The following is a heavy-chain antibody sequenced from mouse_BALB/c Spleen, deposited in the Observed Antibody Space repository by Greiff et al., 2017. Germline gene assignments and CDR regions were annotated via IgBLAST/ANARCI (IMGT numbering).Heavy chain of an antibody. CDR1: GYTFTDYV. CDR3: ARQGDLQYGNYLDY. J-gene: IGHJ2*01. CDR2: IYPGSGST. D-gene: IGHD2-10*02. Sequence: QVQLKQSGPELVKPGASVKMSCKASGYTFTDYVISWVKQRTGQGLEWIGEIYPGSGSTYYNEKFKGKATLTADKSSNTAYMQLSSLTSEDSAIYYCARQGDLQYGNYLDYWGQGTTLTVSS. V-gene: IGHV1-77*01.